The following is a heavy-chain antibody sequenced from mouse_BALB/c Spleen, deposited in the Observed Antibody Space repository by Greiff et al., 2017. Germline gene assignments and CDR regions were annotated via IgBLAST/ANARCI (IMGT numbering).Heavy chain of an antibody. CDR3: ARGGKSYAMDY. Sequence: VQLQQSGAELARPGASVKLSCKASGYTFTSYWMQRVKQRPGQGLEWIGAIYPGDGDTRYTQKFKGKATLTADKSSSKAYMQLSSLASEDSAVYYCARGGKSYAMDYWGQGTSVTVSS. CDR1: GYTFTSYW. V-gene: IGHV1-87*01. J-gene: IGHJ4*01. CDR2: IYPGDGDT.